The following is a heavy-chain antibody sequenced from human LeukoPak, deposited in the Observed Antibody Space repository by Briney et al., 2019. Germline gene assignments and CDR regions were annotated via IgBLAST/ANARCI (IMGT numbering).Heavy chain of an antibody. CDR3: ARDGYHSGSHRAFDY. Sequence: ASVKVSCKASGGTFSSYAISWVRQAPGQGLEWMGGIIPIFGTANYAQKFQGRVTITTDESTSTAYMELSSLRSEDTAVYYCARDGYHSGSHRAFDYWGQGTLVTVSS. CDR2: IIPIFGTA. V-gene: IGHV1-69*05. J-gene: IGHJ4*02. D-gene: IGHD1-26*01. CDR1: GGTFSSYA.